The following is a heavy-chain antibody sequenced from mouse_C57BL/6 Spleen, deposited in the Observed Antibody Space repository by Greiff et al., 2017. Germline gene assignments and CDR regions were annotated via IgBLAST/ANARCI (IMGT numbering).Heavy chain of an antibody. D-gene: IGHD2-4*01. Sequence: VQLQQSGPELVKPGASVTLSCKASGYTFTSYDINWVKQRPGQGLEWIGWIYPRDGSTKYNEKFKGKATLTVDTSSSTAYMELHSLTSEDAAVYFCARGGLRRGGSPCGMDYWGQGTSVTVSS. V-gene: IGHV1-85*01. CDR2: IYPRDGST. CDR3: ARGGLRRGGSPCGMDY. J-gene: IGHJ4*01. CDR1: GYTFTSYD.